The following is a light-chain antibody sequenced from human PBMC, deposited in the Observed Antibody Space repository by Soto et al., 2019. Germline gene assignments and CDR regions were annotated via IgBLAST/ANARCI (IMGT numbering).Light chain of an antibody. V-gene: IGLV2-8*01. J-gene: IGLJ2*01. CDR3: SSYAGSNNVL. CDR1: SSDVGGYNF. CDR2: EVS. Sequence: QSALTQPPSASGSPGQSVAISCTGTSSDVGGYNFVSWYQQHPGKAPKVLIYEVSKRASGVTDRFSGSKSGNTASLTVSGLQAEDEADYYCSSYAGSNNVLFGGGTKLTVL.